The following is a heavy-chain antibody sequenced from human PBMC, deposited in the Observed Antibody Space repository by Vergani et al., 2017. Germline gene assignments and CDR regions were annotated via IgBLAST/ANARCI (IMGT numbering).Heavy chain of an antibody. Sequence: QLQLPESGPGLVKPSETLSLTCTVSGGSISSSSYYWGWIRQPPGKGLEWIGSIYYSGSTYYNPSLKSRVTISVDTSKNQFSLKLSSVTAADTAVYYCASSSIAAAGIDYWGQGTLVTVSS. CDR3: ASSSIAAAGIDY. CDR1: GGSISSSSYY. V-gene: IGHV4-39*07. J-gene: IGHJ4*02. CDR2: IYYSGST. D-gene: IGHD6-13*01.